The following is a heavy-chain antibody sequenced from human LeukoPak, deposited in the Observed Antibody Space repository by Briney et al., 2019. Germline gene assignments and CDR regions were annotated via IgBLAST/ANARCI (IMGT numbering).Heavy chain of an antibody. J-gene: IGHJ3*02. V-gene: IGHV4-59*08. Sequence: SETLSLTCTVSGGSISSYYWSWIRQPPGKGLEWIGYIYYSGSTDYNPSLKSRVTISVDTSKNQFSLKLSSVTAADTAVYYCARTLGYCSSTSCYYDAFDIWGQGTMVTVSS. CDR1: GGSISSYY. CDR2: IYYSGST. D-gene: IGHD2-2*01. CDR3: ARTLGYCSSTSCYYDAFDI.